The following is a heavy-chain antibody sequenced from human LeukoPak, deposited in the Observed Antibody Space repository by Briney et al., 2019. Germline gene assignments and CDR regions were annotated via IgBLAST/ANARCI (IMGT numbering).Heavy chain of an antibody. V-gene: IGHV3-11*04. J-gene: IGHJ4*02. CDR1: GFTFSDYY. CDR3: ARVGCTTTSCLAN. CDR2: ISSSGSTI. Sequence: GGSLRLSCAASGFTFSDYYMSWIRQAPGKGLEWVSYISSSGSTIYYADSVKGRFTISRDNAKNSLYLQMSSLRVEDTAVYYCARVGCTTTSCLANWGQGTLVTVSS. D-gene: IGHD2-2*01.